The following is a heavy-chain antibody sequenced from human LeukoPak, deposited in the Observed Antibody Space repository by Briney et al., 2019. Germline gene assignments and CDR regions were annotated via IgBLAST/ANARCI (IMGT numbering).Heavy chain of an antibody. Sequence: GRSLRLSCVASGFTFSSYAMHWVRQAPGKGLEWVAVISYDGSNKYYADSVKGRFTISRDNSKNTLDLQMNSLRAEDTAVYYCARVIDPTGLVPAAMPGYWGQGTLVTVSS. CDR1: GFTFSSYA. CDR3: ARVIDPTGLVPAAMPGY. D-gene: IGHD2-2*01. CDR2: ISYDGSNK. V-gene: IGHV3-30*04. J-gene: IGHJ4*02.